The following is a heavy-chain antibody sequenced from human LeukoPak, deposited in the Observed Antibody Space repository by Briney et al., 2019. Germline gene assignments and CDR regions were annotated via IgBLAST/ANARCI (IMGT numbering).Heavy chain of an antibody. D-gene: IGHD6-13*01. J-gene: IGHJ5*02. V-gene: IGHV3-30*02. CDR2: IRYDGSNK. CDR1: GFTFSSYG. CDR3: AKVSRYPYSSSPNWFDP. Sequence: PGGSLRLSCAASGFTFSSYGMHWVRQAPGKGLEWVAFIRYDGSNKYYADSVKGRFTISRDNSKNTLYLQMNSLRAEGTAVYYCAKVSRYPYSSSPNWFDPWGQGTLVTVSS.